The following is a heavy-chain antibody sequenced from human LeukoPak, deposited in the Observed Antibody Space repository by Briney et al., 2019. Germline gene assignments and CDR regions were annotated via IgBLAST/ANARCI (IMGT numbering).Heavy chain of an antibody. CDR3: ARAEGDFWSGYYSLDY. CDR1: GFTFSSYW. J-gene: IGHJ4*02. D-gene: IGHD3-3*01. CDR2: INSDGSST. Sequence: GGSLRLSCAASGFTFSSYWMHWVRQAPGKGLVWDSRINSDGSSTTYADSVKGRFTISRDNAKNTLYLQMNSLRAEDTAVYYCARAEGDFWSGYYSLDYWGQGTLVTVSS. V-gene: IGHV3-74*01.